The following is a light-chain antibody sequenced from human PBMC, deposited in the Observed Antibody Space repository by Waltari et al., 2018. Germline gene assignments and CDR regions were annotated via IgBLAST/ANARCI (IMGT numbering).Light chain of an antibody. J-gene: IGLJ3*02. CDR1: SSDVGSYNL. CDR2: EGS. Sequence: QSALTQPASVSGSPGQSITISCTGTSSDVGSYNLVSWYQQHPGQAPRLMIYEGSQLPSGVSNRFSGSKSGNTASLTISGLQADDEADYYCCSYAPSSTVWVFGGGTKLTVL. V-gene: IGLV2-23*01. CDR3: CSYAPSSTVWV.